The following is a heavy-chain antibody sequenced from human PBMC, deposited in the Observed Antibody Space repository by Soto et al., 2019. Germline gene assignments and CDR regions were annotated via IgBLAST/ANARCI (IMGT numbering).Heavy chain of an antibody. CDR1: GGTFSSYA. D-gene: IGHD3-22*01. CDR2: IIPIFGTA. V-gene: IGHV1-69*13. CDR3: ASSETYYYDSSGYYPFDY. Sequence: AVKVSCKASGGTFSSYAISWVRQAPGQGXEWMGGIIPIFGTANYAQKFQGRVTITADESTSTAYMELSSLRSEDTAVYYCASSETYYYDSSGYYPFDYWGQGTLVTVSS. J-gene: IGHJ4*02.